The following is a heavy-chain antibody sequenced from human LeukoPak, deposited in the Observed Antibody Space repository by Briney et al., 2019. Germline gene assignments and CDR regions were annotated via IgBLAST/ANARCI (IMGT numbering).Heavy chain of an antibody. CDR3: AKAHGIVGATTSGY. J-gene: IGHJ4*02. Sequence: PGRSLRLSCAASGFTFSSYGMHWVRQAPGKGLEWVVVISYDGSNKYYADSVKGRFTISRDNSKNTLYLQMNSLRAEDTAVYYCAKAHGIVGATTSGYWGQGTLVTVSS. V-gene: IGHV3-30*18. CDR2: ISYDGSNK. CDR1: GFTFSSYG. D-gene: IGHD1-26*01.